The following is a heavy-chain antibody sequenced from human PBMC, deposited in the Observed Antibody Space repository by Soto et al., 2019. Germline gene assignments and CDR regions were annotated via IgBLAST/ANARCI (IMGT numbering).Heavy chain of an antibody. V-gene: IGHV3-74*01. Sequence: EVQLVESGGDLVQPGGSLRLSCAASGFTFSTYWMHWVRQAPGKGPVWISRIKNDGTMTFYADSVKGRFTISRDNAKNTLYLHMNSLRAEDTAVYYCAKSDWFDPWGQGTLVTVSS. CDR3: AKSDWFDP. J-gene: IGHJ5*02. CDR1: GFTFSTYW. CDR2: IKNDGTMT.